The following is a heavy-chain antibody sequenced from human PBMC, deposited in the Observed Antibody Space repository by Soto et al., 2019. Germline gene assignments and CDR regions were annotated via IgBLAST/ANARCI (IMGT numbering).Heavy chain of an antibody. V-gene: IGHV3-33*01. J-gene: IGHJ4*02. D-gene: IGHD5-18*01. CDR2: IWYDGSNK. Sequence: GGSLRLSCAASGFTFSSYGMHWVRQAPGKGLEWVAVIWYDGSNKYYADSVKGRFTISRDNSKNTLYLQMNSLRAEDTDVYYCARDRDGYSYGYVDYWGQGTLVTVSS. CDR1: GFTFSSYG. CDR3: ARDRDGYSYGYVDY.